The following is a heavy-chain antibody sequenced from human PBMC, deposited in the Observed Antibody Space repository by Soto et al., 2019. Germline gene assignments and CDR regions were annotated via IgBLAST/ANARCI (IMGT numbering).Heavy chain of an antibody. CDR2: IYSSENT. Sequence: SETLSLTCTVSGGSVSSDSYSWGWIRQSPGKGLEWIGTIYSSENTYYNPSLKSRVTISVDTSKNQFSLNLSSVTAADTAVYYCARWVEVSLDYFDFWGQGTPVTVSS. CDR1: GGSVSSDSYS. V-gene: IGHV4-39*07. CDR3: ARWVEVSLDYFDF. J-gene: IGHJ4*02. D-gene: IGHD2-15*01.